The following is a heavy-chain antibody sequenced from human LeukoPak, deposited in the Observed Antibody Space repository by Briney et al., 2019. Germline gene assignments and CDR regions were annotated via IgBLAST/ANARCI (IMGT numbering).Heavy chain of an antibody. D-gene: IGHD3-9*01. V-gene: IGHV4-59*08. J-gene: IGHJ4*02. CDR1: GDSISSYY. Sequence: SETLSLTCTVSGDSISSYYWSWIRQPPGKGLEWIGYIYYSGRASSHPSLKSRVTISVDTSKNQFSLKLSSVTAADTAVYYCARYDILRGVDYWGQGTLVTVSS. CDR3: ARYDILRGVDY. CDR2: IYYSGRA.